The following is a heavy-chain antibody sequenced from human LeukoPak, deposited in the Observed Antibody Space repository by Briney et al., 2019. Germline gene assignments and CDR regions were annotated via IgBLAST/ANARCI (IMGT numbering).Heavy chain of an antibody. CDR2: ISSSGSTI. CDR3: ARDRYSSSPYYYYYYMDV. V-gene: IGHV3-48*03. Sequence: GGSLRLSCAASGFTFSNYEMNWVRQAPGKGLEWVSYISSSGSTIYYADSVKGRFTISRDNAKNSLYLQMNSLRAEDTAVYYCARDRYSSSPYYYYYYMDVWGKGTTVTVSS. J-gene: IGHJ6*03. D-gene: IGHD6-6*01. CDR1: GFTFSNYE.